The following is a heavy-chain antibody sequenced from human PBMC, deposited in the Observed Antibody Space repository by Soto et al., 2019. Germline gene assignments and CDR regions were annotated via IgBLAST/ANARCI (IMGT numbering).Heavy chain of an antibody. CDR1: GFTFSSYA. Sequence: LRLSYAASGFTFSSYAMSWVRQAPGKGLEWVSAISGSGGSTYYADSVKGRFTISRDNSKNTLYLQMNGLRAEDTAVYYCAKDSCNYGSDYYYGMDVCGQGTTVIVS. D-gene: IGHD4-4*01. CDR2: ISGSGGST. V-gene: IGHV3-23*01. CDR3: AKDSCNYGSDYYYGMDV. J-gene: IGHJ6*02.